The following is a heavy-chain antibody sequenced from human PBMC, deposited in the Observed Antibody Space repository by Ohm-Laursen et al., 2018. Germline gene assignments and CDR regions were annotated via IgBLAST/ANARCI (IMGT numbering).Heavy chain of an antibody. CDR3: AKDWEQNRHGSSDDY. Sequence: SLRLSCTASRFTFSSYAMSWVRQAPGKGLEWVSGISGSGDRTHYADSVKGRFTISRDNSKNTLYLQMNSLRAEDTAVYYCAKDWEQNRHGSSDDYWGQGTLVTVSS. CDR2: ISGSGDRT. D-gene: IGHD1-26*01. CDR1: RFTFSSYA. V-gene: IGHV3-23*01. J-gene: IGHJ4*02.